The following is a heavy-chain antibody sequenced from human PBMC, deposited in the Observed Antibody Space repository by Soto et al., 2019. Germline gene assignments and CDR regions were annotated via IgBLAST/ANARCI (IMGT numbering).Heavy chain of an antibody. Sequence: GASVKVSCKASGYTFTGYYMHWVRQAPGQGLEWMGWINPNSGGTNYAQKFQGRVTMTRDTSISTAYMELSRLRSDDTAVYYCARVAARPRYYYYGMDVWGQGTTVTVSS. J-gene: IGHJ6*02. CDR1: GYTFTGYY. CDR3: ARVAARPRYYYYGMDV. V-gene: IGHV1-2*02. CDR2: INPNSGGT. D-gene: IGHD6-6*01.